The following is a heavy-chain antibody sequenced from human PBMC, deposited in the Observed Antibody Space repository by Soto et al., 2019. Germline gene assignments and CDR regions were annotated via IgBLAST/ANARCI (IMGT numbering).Heavy chain of an antibody. CDR2: IQQDGSDK. CDR1: GFTFSIYW. V-gene: IGHV3-7*05. CDR3: ARDIGSGIYYPALFDY. J-gene: IGHJ4*02. Sequence: EVQLVESGGGLVQPGGSLRLSCAASGFTFSIYWMSWVRQAPGKGLEWVANIQQDGSDKYYVESVKGRFTISRDNAKNSLYMQMNSLRTEDKAGYYCARDIGSGIYYPALFDYWGQGTLVTVSS. D-gene: IGHD3-10*01.